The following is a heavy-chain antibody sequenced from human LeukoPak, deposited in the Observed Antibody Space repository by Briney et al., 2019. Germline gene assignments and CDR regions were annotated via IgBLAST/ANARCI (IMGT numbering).Heavy chain of an antibody. CDR3: ARRKMVGGLRAFDF. J-gene: IGHJ4*02. CDR2: IYYCGAN. Sequence: PSETLSLTCTLSGDSLCTSSAYCAWIRQAPRKGLEWIGNIYYCGANYYNPFLESRVNISVETSKNHFSLRLSAVTAADTAVYYCARRKMVGGLRAFDFWGQGTLVSVSS. V-gene: IGHV4-39*02. CDR1: GDSLCTSSAY. D-gene: IGHD3-10*01.